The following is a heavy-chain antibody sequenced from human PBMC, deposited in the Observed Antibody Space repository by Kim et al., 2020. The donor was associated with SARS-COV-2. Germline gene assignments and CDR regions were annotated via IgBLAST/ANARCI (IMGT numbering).Heavy chain of an antibody. CDR1: GFTFSSYG. D-gene: IGHD3-22*01. J-gene: IGHJ6*02. Sequence: GGSLRLSCAASGFTFSSYGMHWVRQAPGKGLEWVAVISYDGSNKYYADSVKGRFTISRDNSKNTLYLQMNSLRAEDTAVYYCARDHITMIVVAGGYYGMDVWGQGTTVTVSS. V-gene: IGHV3-33*05. CDR3: ARDHITMIVVAGGYYGMDV. CDR2: ISYDGSNK.